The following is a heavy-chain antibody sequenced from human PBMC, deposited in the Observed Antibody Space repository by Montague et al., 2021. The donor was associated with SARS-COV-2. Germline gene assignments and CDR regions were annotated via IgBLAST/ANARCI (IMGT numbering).Heavy chain of an antibody. CDR3: ARQENSGGWFKPDAFDI. Sequence: SETLSLTCTVSGGSISSSSYYWGWIRQPPGKGLEWIGSIYYSGSTYYNPSLESRVTISVDTSKNQFSLKLSSVTAADTAVYYCARQENSGGWFKPDAFDIWGQGTMVTVSS. V-gene: IGHV4-39*01. CDR2: IYYSGST. J-gene: IGHJ3*02. D-gene: IGHD6-19*01. CDR1: GGSISSSSYY.